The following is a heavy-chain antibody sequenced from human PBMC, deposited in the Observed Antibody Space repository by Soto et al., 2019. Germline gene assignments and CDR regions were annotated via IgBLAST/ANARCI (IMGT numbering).Heavy chain of an antibody. Sequence: EVQLVESGGGLVKPGGSLRLSCAASGFTFSTYSMNWVRQAPGKGLEWVSSISSSSSYIYYADSVKGRFTISRDNAKNSLYLQMTSLSAEDTAVYYCARYDSSGYYWPYYYYGMDVWGQGTTVTVSS. CDR3: ARYDSSGYYWPYYYYGMDV. V-gene: IGHV3-21*01. J-gene: IGHJ6*02. CDR2: ISSSSSYI. CDR1: GFTFSTYS. D-gene: IGHD3-22*01.